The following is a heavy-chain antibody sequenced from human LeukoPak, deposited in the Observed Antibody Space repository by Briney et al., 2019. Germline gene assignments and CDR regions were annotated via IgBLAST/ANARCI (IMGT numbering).Heavy chain of an antibody. D-gene: IGHD3-22*01. CDR3: ASITYYYDSSGPYWFDP. CDR2: IYYSGST. Sequence: PSETLSLTCTVSGGSISSSSYYWGWIRQPPGKGLEWIGSIYYSGSTYYNPSLNSRVTISVDTSKNQFSLKLSSVTAADTAVYYCASITYYYDSSGPYWFDPWGQGTLVTVSS. CDR1: GGSISSSSYY. V-gene: IGHV4-39*01. J-gene: IGHJ5*02.